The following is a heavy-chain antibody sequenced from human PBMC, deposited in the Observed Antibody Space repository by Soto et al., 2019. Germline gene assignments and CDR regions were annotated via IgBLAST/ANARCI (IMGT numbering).Heavy chain of an antibody. CDR2: INHSGTI. V-gene: IGHV4-34*01. CDR1: GGSFSGYY. J-gene: IGHJ6*02. D-gene: IGHD2-21*02. Sequence: SETLSLTCAVCGGSFSGYYWTWIRQPPGKGLEWIGEINHSGTINFNPSLKSRLTISLDTSKKHFSLKLSSVTDADTAAYYCARADRTLVTSYSLDVWGQGTTVTVSS. CDR3: ARADRTLVTSYSLDV.